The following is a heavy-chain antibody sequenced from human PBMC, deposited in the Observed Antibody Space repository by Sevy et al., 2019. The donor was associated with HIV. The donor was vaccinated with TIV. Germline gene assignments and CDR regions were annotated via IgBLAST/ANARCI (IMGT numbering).Heavy chain of an antibody. CDR2: ISYDGSNK. CDR1: ELTLSSCG. J-gene: IGHJ6*02. Sequence: GGSLRLSCAASELTLSSCGMHWARQAPGKGLEWVAVISYDGSNKYYAESVKGRFTISRDTSKNTLYLQMNSLRAEDTAVYYCAKDFTGFYGMDVWGQGTTVTVSS. CDR3: AKDFTGFYGMDV. D-gene: IGHD3-9*01. V-gene: IGHV3-30*18.